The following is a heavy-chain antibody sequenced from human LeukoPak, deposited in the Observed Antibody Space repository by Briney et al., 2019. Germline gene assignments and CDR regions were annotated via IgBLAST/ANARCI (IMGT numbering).Heavy chain of an antibody. CDR1: GGSISSSSYY. CDR2: IYYSGST. Sequence: SETLSLTCTVSGGSISSSSYYWGWIRQPPGKGLEWIGSIYYSGSTYYNPSLKSRVTISVDTSKNQFSLKLSSVTAADTAVYYCARRAITYYYGSGSYRYNNWFDPWGQGTLVTVSS. V-gene: IGHV4-39*01. D-gene: IGHD3-10*01. CDR3: ARRAITYYYGSGSYRYNNWFDP. J-gene: IGHJ5*02.